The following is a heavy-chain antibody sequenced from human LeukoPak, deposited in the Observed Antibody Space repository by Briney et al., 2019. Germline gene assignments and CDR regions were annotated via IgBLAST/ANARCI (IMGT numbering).Heavy chain of an antibody. D-gene: IGHD5-18*01. CDR3: ARHGYSYGYSLDY. V-gene: IGHV3-7*01. CDR2: IKRDGSER. Sequence: PGGSLRLSCAASGLRSSDYWMSWVRQAPGKGLEWVASIKRDGSERNYVDSVKGRFVISRDNAKNSVYLQLNSLRAEDTAVYYCARHGYSYGYSLDYWGQGTLVTVSS. J-gene: IGHJ4*02. CDR1: GLRSSDYW.